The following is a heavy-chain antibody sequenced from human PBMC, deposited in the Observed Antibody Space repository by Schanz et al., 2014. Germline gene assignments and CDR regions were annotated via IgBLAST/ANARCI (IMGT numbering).Heavy chain of an antibody. CDR1: GFTFRNYA. CDR3: ARGHYGLDV. Sequence: VQLLESGGGLVQPGGSLKLSCSASGFTFRNYALSWVRQAPGKGLAWVSAISGSGGSTYYADSVKGRFTISRDNAKGSVYLQMNSLRAEDTAVYYCARGHYGLDVWGPGTSVTVSS. D-gene: IGHD3-10*01. J-gene: IGHJ6*02. CDR2: ISGSGGST. V-gene: IGHV3-23*01.